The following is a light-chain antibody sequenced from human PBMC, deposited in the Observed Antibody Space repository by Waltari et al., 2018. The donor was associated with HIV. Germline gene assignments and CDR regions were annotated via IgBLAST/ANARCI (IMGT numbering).Light chain of an antibody. CDR2: GAS. J-gene: IGKJ2*01. CDR1: QSVSSN. Sequence: VLMQTPDTRSVSPGGRHPLSCRAGQSVSSNLAWYQQKPGQAPRLLIYGASTRATGIPARFSGSASGTEFTLTISSLQSEDFAVYYCQQYNNWPMYTFGQGTKLEIK. CDR3: QQYNNWPMYT. V-gene: IGKV3-15*01.